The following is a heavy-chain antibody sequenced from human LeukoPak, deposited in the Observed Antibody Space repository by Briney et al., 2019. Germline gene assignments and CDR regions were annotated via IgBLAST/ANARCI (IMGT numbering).Heavy chain of an antibody. CDR1: GGSISGYY. J-gene: IGHJ4*02. CDR3: ARAASDYDILTGYSHTRFDY. CDR2: IYTSGST. Sequence: PSETLSLTCTVSGGSISGYYWNWIRQPAGKGLEWIGRIYTSGSTNYNPSLKSRVTMSVDTSKNQFSLKLSSVTAADTAMYYCARAASDYDILTGYSHTRFDYWGQGTLVTVSS. D-gene: IGHD3-9*01. V-gene: IGHV4-4*07.